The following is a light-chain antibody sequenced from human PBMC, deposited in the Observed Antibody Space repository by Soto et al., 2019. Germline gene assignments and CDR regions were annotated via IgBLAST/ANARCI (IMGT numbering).Light chain of an antibody. J-gene: IGLJ2*01. V-gene: IGLV2-14*03. CDR3: SSFASSISVV. CDR1: TSDVGGYNY. CDR2: EVS. Sequence: QSALTQPASVSGSPGQSITISCTGTTSDVGGYNYVSWYQQHPGKAPKLLIYEVSYRPSGVSTRFSGSKSGTTASLTISELLAEDEADYYCSSFASSISVVFGGGTQLTVL.